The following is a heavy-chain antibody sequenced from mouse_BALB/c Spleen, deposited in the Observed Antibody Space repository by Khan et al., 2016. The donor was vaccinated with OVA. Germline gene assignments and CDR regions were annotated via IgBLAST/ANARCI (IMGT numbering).Heavy chain of an antibody. CDR1: GYSFTSYL. CDR3: TRGGFSSFAY. Sequence: IQLVQSSTVLARPGASVKMSCKASGYSFTSYLIHWVKQSPGPGLGWIGDLYPGNSDTRYNQKFKDKAKLTSGTSASTAYMELSSVTNEDSGGDCCTRGGFSSFAYWG. V-gene: IGHV1-5*01. J-gene: IGHJ3*01. D-gene: IGHD1-3*01. CDR2: LYPGNSDT.